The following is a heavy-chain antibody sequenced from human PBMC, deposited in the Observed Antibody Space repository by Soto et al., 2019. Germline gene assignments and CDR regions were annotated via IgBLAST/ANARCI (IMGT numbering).Heavy chain of an antibody. CDR2: IYPGDSDT. CDR1: GYSFTSYW. Sequence: PGESLKISCKGSGYSFTSYWIGWVRQMPGKGLEWMGIIYPGDSDTRYSPSFQGQVTISADKSISTAYLQWSSLKASDTAMYYCARHPFYDSSGRYGMDVWGQGTTVTVS. V-gene: IGHV5-51*01. CDR3: ARHPFYDSSGRYGMDV. D-gene: IGHD3-22*01. J-gene: IGHJ6*02.